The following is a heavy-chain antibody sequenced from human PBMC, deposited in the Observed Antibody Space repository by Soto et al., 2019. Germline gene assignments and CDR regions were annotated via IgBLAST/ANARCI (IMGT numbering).Heavy chain of an antibody. J-gene: IGHJ4*02. V-gene: IGHV4-4*07. CDR3: ASSYSYESSHFHY. CDR1: VSSISNYY. D-gene: IGHD3-22*01. CDR2: IFTSGTT. Sequence: QVRLPESGTGLVKHSETLSLSCTVSVSSISNYYWSWIRQPAGQGLEWIGRIFTSGTTNYYPSLSSRITMSVDTSKNPFSLRLSSLPAADTSVYYCASSYSYESSHFHYWGQGTLVTVSS.